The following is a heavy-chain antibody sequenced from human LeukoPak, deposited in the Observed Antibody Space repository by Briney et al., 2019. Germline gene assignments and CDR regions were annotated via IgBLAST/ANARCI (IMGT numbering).Heavy chain of an antibody. J-gene: IGHJ4*02. Sequence: PSETLSLTCTVSGGSISSYYWSWIRQPPGKGLEWIGYIYYSGSTNYNPSLKSRVTISVDTSKNQFSLKLSSVTAADTAVYYCACYAEANYFDYWGQGTLVTVSS. CDR1: GGSISSYY. CDR2: IYYSGST. CDR3: ACYAEANYFDY. D-gene: IGHD1-14*01. V-gene: IGHV4-59*01.